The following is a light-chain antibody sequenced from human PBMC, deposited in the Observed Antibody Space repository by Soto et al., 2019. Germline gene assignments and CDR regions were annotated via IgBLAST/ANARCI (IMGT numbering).Light chain of an antibody. V-gene: IGKV3-20*01. CDR2: GAS. J-gene: IGKJ1*01. CDR1: QSVSSTY. CDR3: HQYGSSSWT. Sequence: EIVLTQSPGTLSLSPGERATLSFRASQSVSSTYLAWYQQKPGQPPRLLIFGASSRATGIPDRFSGSGSGTDFTLTISRLEPEDFAVYYCHQYGSSSWTFGQGTKV.